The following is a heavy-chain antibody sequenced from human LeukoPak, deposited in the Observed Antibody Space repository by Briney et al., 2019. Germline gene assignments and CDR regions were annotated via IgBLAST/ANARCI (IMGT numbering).Heavy chain of an antibody. Sequence: GESLQISCKGSGYSFTSYWIGWVRQMPGKGLEWMGIIYPGDSDTRYSPSFQGQVAISADKSISTAYLQWSSLKASDTAMYYCARLAGYYDSSGYYLAAFDIWGQGTMVTVSS. CDR3: ARLAGYYDSSGYYLAAFDI. J-gene: IGHJ3*02. CDR2: IYPGDSDT. D-gene: IGHD3-22*01. V-gene: IGHV5-51*01. CDR1: GYSFTSYW.